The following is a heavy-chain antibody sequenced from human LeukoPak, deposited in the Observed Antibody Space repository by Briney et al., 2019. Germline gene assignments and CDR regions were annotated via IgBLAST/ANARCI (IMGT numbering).Heavy chain of an antibody. V-gene: IGHV3-11*04. CDR3: ARDGGSYYYYYYMDV. J-gene: IGHJ6*03. D-gene: IGHD1-26*01. CDR1: GYTFSDYY. Sequence: GGSLRLSXAASGYTFSDYYMSWIRQAPGKGLEWVSYISSSGSTIYYADSVKGRFTISRDNAKNSLYLQMNSLRAEDTAVYYCARDGGSYYYYYYMDVWGKGTTVTVSS. CDR2: ISSSGSTI.